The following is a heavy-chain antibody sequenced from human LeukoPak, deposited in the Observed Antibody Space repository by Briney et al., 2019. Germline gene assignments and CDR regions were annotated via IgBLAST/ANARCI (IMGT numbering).Heavy chain of an antibody. Sequence: ASVKVSCKASGYTFTGQYMHWVRQAPGQGFEWMGWINPNTGGTNYAQKLQGRVTMTRDTTISTAYMELSRLTSDDTAIYYCATYPRYSSSPPFDYWGQGTLVTVSS. CDR3: ATYPRYSSSPPFDY. CDR1: GYTFTGQY. D-gene: IGHD6-6*01. CDR2: INPNTGGT. J-gene: IGHJ4*02. V-gene: IGHV1-2*02.